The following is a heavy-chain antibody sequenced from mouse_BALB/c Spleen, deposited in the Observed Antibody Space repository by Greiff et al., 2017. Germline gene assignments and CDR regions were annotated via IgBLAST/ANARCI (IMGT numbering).Heavy chain of an antibody. D-gene: IGHD2-4*01. CDR3: ARERYDYDGFAY. Sequence: QVQLKQPGSELVRPGASVKLSCKASGYTFTSYWMHWVKQRPGQGLEWIGYIYPYNGGTGYNQKFKSKATLTVDNSSSTAYMELRSLTSEDSAVYYCARERYDYDGFAYWGQGTLVTVSA. CDR1: GYTFTSYW. CDR2: IYPYNGGT. V-gene: IGHV1-53*01. J-gene: IGHJ3*01.